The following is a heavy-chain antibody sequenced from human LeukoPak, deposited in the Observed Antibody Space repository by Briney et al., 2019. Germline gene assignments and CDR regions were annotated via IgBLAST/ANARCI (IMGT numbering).Heavy chain of an antibody. CDR1: GFTFSSYS. CDR3: AELGITMIGGV. Sequence: GGSLRVSCAASGFTFSSYSMNWVGQAPGKGLEWVSSISSSSSSIYSADSVKGRFTISRDNAKNSLYLQTTSLRAEDTAVYYCAELGITMIGGVWGKGTTVTISS. V-gene: IGHV3-21*01. D-gene: IGHD3-10*02. CDR2: ISSSSSSI. J-gene: IGHJ6*04.